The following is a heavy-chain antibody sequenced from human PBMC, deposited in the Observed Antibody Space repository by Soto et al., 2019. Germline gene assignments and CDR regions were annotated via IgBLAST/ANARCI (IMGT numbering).Heavy chain of an antibody. CDR2: INGGNGDT. D-gene: IGHD4-17*01. J-gene: IGHJ4*02. V-gene: IGHV1-3*01. CDR3: AREVYGGNVYFDF. CDR1: GYTFTSSG. Sequence: ASVKVSCKASGYTFTSSGMQWVRQAPGQRLEWMGWINGGNGDTKYSQKFQDRVTITRNAPASTAYMELSSLRFEDTAVYYCAREVYGGNVYFDFWGQGTLVTVSS.